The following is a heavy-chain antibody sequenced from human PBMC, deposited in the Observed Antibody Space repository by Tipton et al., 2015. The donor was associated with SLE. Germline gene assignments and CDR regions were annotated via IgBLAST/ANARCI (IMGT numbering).Heavy chain of an antibody. CDR2: IYYSGST. CDR3: ARVYSSSPDY. Sequence: TLSLTCAVSGGSIRSGGYYWSWIRQHPGKGLEWIGYIYYSGSTYYNPSLKSRVTISVDTSKNQFSLKLRSVTAADTAAYYCARVYSSSPDYWGQGTLVTVSS. J-gene: IGHJ4*02. V-gene: IGHV4-31*11. D-gene: IGHD6-6*01. CDR1: GGSIRSGGYY.